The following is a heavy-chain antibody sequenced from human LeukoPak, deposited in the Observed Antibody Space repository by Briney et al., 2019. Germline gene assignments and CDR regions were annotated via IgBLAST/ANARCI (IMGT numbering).Heavy chain of an antibody. J-gene: IGHJ4*02. CDR1: GYTSTGYY. CDR2: INPNSGGT. CDR3: ARDYSGYSSGWYDY. Sequence: ASVKVSCKASGYTSTGYYMHWVRQAPGQGLEWMGWINPNSGGTNYAQKFQGRVTMTRDTSISTAYMELSRLRSDDTAVYYCARDYSGYSSGWYDYWGQGTLVTVSS. V-gene: IGHV1-2*02. D-gene: IGHD6-19*01.